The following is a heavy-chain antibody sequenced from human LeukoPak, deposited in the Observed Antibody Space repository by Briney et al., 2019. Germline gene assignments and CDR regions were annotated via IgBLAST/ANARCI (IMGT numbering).Heavy chain of an antibody. CDR3: RLVVVAATIDY. CDR1: GGTFSSYA. D-gene: IGHD2-15*01. V-gene: IGHV1-69*01. Sequence: SVKVSCKASGGTFSSYAISWVRQAPGQGLEWMGGIIPIFGTANYAQKFQGRVTITADESTSTAYMELSSLRSEDTAVYYCRLVVVAATIDYWGQGTLVTVSS. CDR2: IIPIFGTA. J-gene: IGHJ4*02.